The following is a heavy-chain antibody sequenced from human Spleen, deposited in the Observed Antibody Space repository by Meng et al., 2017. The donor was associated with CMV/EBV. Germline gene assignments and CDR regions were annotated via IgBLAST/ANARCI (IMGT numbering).Heavy chain of an antibody. CDR1: GYNFGYHT. J-gene: IGHJ4*02. Sequence: GESLKISCAASGYNFGYHTMNWVRQAPGKGLEWVSSITSNSGHIYYAASVRGRFAVSRDNAKNSLFLQMSTLRVEDTAVYFCARDLSSSWYYFDYWGQGTLVTVSS. D-gene: IGHD6-13*01. CDR2: ITSNSGHI. V-gene: IGHV3-21*01. CDR3: ARDLSSSWYYFDY.